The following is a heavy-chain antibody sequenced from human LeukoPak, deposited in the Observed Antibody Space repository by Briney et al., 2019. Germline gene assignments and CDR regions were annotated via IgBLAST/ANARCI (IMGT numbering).Heavy chain of an antibody. CDR1: GGSISSYY. CDR2: INHSGST. Sequence: PSETLSLTCTVSGGSISSYYWSWIRQPPGKGLEWIGEINHSGSTNYNPSLKSRVTISVDTSKNQFSLKLSSVTAADTAVYYCARGSVKNSVRFLEWLPIGYFAYWGQGTLVTVSS. J-gene: IGHJ4*02. D-gene: IGHD3-3*01. V-gene: IGHV4-34*01. CDR3: ARGSVKNSVRFLEWLPIGYFAY.